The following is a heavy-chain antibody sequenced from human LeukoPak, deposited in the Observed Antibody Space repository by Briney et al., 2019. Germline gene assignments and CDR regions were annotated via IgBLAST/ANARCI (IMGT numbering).Heavy chain of an antibody. J-gene: IGHJ4*02. CDR3: AKEGPEGRYYFDS. CDR1: GDSISTYY. CDR2: IYYSGST. D-gene: IGHD1-14*01. Sequence: SETLSLTCTVSGDSISTYYWSWIRQPPGKGLEWIGYIYYSGSTSYNPSLKSRVTISVDTSKNQFSLRLTSVTAADTAVYYCAKEGPEGRYYFDSWGQGTLVTVSS. V-gene: IGHV4-59*01.